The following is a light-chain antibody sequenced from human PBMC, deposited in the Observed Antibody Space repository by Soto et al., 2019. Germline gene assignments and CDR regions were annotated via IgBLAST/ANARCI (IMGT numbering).Light chain of an antibody. CDR2: VNS. CDR3: QSYDGSLSVVV. V-gene: IGLV1-40*01. Sequence: QSVLTQPPSISGAPGQRVTISCTGSSSNIGARYGVHWYQQLPGTAPKLLIYVNSNRPSGVPDRFSGSKSGTSASLAITGLQAEDEADYYWQSYDGSLSVVVFGGGTKVTVL. J-gene: IGLJ2*01. CDR1: SSNIGARYG.